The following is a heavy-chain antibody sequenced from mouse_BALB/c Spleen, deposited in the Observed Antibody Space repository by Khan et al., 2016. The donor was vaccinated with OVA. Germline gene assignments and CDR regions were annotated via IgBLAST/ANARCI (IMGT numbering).Heavy chain of an antibody. CDR1: GYTFTDFT. Sequence: QIQLVQSGAELVRPGVSVKISCKGSGYTFTDFTMHWVKQSHAKSLEWIGVISTYYGDASYNQNFKGKATMTVDKSSSTAYMELARLTSEDSAIYYCARGGGGDRFAYWDQGTLVTVSA. J-gene: IGHJ3*01. V-gene: IGHV1S137*01. CDR2: ISTYYGDA. CDR3: ARGGGGDRFAY.